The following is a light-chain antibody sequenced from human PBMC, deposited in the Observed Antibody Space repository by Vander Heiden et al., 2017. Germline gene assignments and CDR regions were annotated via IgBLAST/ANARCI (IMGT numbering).Light chain of an antibody. CDR3: EHLSNFPLT. V-gene: IGKV1-9*01. CDR2: SAS. J-gene: IGKJ4*01. CDR1: QGISSY. Sequence: DIQLTQSPSFLSASVGDRVPLTRRPSQGISSYLAWYQQTPGKAPKLLISSASALQSGVPSRFSGSGSGTEFTLTINILQPEDSATFYCEHLSNFPLTFGGGTKVEI.